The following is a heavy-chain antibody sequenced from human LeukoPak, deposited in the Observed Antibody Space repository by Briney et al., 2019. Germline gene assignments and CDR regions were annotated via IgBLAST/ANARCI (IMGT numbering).Heavy chain of an antibody. Sequence: ASVNVSCKASGYTFTGYYMHWVRQAPGQGLEWMGWINPNSGGTNYAQKFQGWVTMTRDTSISTAYMELSRLRSDDTAVYYCARVRIAAAEGDYYYGMDVWGQGTTVTVSS. D-gene: IGHD6-13*01. CDR2: INPNSGGT. J-gene: IGHJ6*02. CDR1: GYTFTGYY. V-gene: IGHV1-2*04. CDR3: ARVRIAAAEGDYYYGMDV.